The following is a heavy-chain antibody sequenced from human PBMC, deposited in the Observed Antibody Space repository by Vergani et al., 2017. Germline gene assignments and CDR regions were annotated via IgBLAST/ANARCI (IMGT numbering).Heavy chain of an antibody. CDR2: IWYDGSNK. V-gene: IGHV3-33*01. D-gene: IGHD3-10*01. CDR3: ARALDYYGSGSYLFSYYYGMDV. CDR1: GFTFSSYG. Sequence: QVQLVESGGGVVQPGRSLRLSCAASGFTFSSYGMHWVRQAPGKGLEWVAVIWYDGSNKYYADSVKGRFTISRDNSKNTLYLQMNSLRAEDTAVYYCARALDYYGSGSYLFSYYYGMDVWGQGTTVTVSS. J-gene: IGHJ6*02.